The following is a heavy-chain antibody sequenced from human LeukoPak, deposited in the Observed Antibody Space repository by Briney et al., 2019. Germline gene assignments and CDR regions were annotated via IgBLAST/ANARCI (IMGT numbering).Heavy chain of an antibody. J-gene: IGHJ5*02. CDR2: FYYSGGT. CDR3: ARPYYYDSRIDP. CDR1: GGSISSGDYY. V-gene: IGHV4-30-4*01. D-gene: IGHD3-22*01. Sequence: TLSLTCTVSGGSISSGDYYWSWIRQPPGKGLEWIGYFYYSGGTYYNPSLKSRVTISVDTSKNQFSLKLSSVTAADTAVYYCARPYYYDSRIDPWGQGTLVTVSS.